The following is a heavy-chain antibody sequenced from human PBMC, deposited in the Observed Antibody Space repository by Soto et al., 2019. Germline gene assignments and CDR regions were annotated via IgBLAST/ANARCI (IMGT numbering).Heavy chain of an antibody. D-gene: IGHD3-10*01. CDR3: ARDTDVVRGVTAGGFDP. CDR1: GGTFSSYA. CDR2: IIPIFGTA. J-gene: IGHJ5*02. V-gene: IGHV1-69*12. Sequence: QVQLVQSGAEVKKPGSSVKVSCKASGGTFSSYAISWVRQAPGQGLEWMGGIIPIFGTANYAQKFQGRVTITADESTSTAYMELSSLRAEDTAVYYCARDTDVVRGVTAGGFDPWGQGTLVTVSS.